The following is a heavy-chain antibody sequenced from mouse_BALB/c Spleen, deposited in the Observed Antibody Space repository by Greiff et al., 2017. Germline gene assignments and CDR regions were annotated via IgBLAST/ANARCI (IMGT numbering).Heavy chain of an antibody. J-gene: IGHJ4*01. CDR3: ARQLGSYYAMDY. CDR2: IYPGDGDT. CDR1: GYTFTSYW. V-gene: IGHV1-87*01. Sequence: VQLQQSGAELARPGASVKLSCKASGYTFTSYWMQWVKQRPGQGLEWIGAIYPGDGDTRYTQKFKGKATLTADKSSSTAYMQLSSLASEDSAVYYCARQLGSYYAMDYWGQGTSVTVSS. D-gene: IGHD4-1*02.